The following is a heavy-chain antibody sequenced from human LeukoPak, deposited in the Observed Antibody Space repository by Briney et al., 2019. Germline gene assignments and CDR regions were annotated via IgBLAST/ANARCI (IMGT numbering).Heavy chain of an antibody. CDR2: LSYDGANK. CDR1: GFTFSNYG. D-gene: IGHD3-9*01. Sequence: PGGSLRLSCVASGFTFSNYGMHWVRQAPGKGLEWVAVLSYDGANKYYADSVKGRFTISRDNAKNSLYLQMNSLRAEDTAVYYCARDGHYDILTGYFQDWGQGTLVTVSS. CDR3: ARDGHYDILTGYFQD. V-gene: IGHV3-30*03. J-gene: IGHJ1*01.